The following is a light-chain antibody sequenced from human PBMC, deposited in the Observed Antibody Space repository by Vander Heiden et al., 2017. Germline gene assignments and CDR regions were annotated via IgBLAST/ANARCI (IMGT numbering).Light chain of an antibody. CDR2: GAS. J-gene: IGKJ1*01. CDR1: QCVRSN. V-gene: IGKV3-15*01. CDR3: QQYNNWPPWT. Sequence: EIVMTQSPATLSVSPGERATLSCRANQCVRSNLAWYQQKFGQAPRLLIHGASTRATGIPARFSGSGSGTEFTLTITSLQSEDFAVYYCQQYNNWPPWTFGQGTKVEIK.